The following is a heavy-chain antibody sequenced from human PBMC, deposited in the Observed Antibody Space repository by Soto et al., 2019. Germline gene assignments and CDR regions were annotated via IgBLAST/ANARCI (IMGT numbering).Heavy chain of an antibody. CDR2: INDDGGTT. J-gene: IGHJ5*02. V-gene: IGHV3-74*01. CDR1: VFTFSSYW. Sequence: LRLSCAASVFTFSSYWMHWVRQAPGKGLVWVSRINDDGGTTDYADSVKGRFTISRDNAKNTLYLQMNSLRAEDTAVYYCAREDNPWGQGTLVTVSS. CDR3: AREDNP.